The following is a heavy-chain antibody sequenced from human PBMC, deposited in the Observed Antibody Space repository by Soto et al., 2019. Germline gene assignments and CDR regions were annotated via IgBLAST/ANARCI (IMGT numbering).Heavy chain of an antibody. J-gene: IGHJ1*01. V-gene: IGHV3-23*01. D-gene: IGHD1-26*01. CDR2: ISGSGGST. Sequence: EVQLLESGGGLVQPGGSLRLSCAASGFTFSSYAMSWVRQAPGKGLEWVSAISGSGGSTYYADSVKGRFTISRDNSKNTLYLQMNSLRAEDTAVYYCAKAGGYRGSYFTEYFQHWGQGTLVTVSS. CDR1: GFTFSSYA. CDR3: AKAGGYRGSYFTEYFQH.